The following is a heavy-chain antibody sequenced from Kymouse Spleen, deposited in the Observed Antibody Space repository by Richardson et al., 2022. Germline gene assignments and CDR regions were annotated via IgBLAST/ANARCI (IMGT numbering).Heavy chain of an antibody. V-gene: IGHV4-61*01. Sequence: QVQLQESGPGLVKPSETLSLTCTVSGGSVSSGSYYWSWIRQPPGKGLEWIGYIYYSGSTNYNPSLKSRVTISVDTSKNQFSLKLSSVTAADTAVYYCARQVVRGVNWFDPWGQGTLVTVSS. D-gene: IGHD3-10*01. J-gene: IGHJ5*02. CDR2: IYYSGST. CDR1: GGSVSSGSYY. CDR3: ARQVVRGVNWFDP.